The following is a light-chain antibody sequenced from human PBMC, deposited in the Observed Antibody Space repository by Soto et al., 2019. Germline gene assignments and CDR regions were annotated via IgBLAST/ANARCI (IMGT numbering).Light chain of an antibody. J-gene: IGKJ4*01. V-gene: IGKV3-20*01. CDR3: RKYFSSLLT. CDR2: GAS. CDR1: QSVSSSY. Sequence: EIVLTQSPGTLSLSPGERATLSCRASQSVSSSYLAWYQQKPGQAPRLLIYGASSRATGIPDRFSGSGSGTAFTIIIGRLATEDSAVYSCRKYFSSLLTVGGGTNLEIK.